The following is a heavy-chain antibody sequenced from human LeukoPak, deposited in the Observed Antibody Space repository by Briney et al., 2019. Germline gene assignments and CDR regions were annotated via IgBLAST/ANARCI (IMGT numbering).Heavy chain of an antibody. CDR1: GGSISSSSYY. CDR2: IYYSGST. D-gene: IGHD2-15*01. CDR3: ARGVARHWYFDL. V-gene: IGHV4-39*01. J-gene: IGHJ2*01. Sequence: TSSETLSLTCTVSGGSISSSSYYWGWIRQPPGKGLEWIGSIYYSGSTYYNPSLKSRVTISVDTSKNQFSLNLNSVTAADTAVYYCARGVARHWYFDLWGRGTLVTVSS.